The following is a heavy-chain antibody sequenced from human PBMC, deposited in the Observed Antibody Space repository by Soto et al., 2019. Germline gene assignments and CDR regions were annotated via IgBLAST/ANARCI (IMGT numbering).Heavy chain of an antibody. CDR1: GFTFSSYA. V-gene: IGHV3-23*01. CDR3: ANDCSGGSCYHLVNDY. Sequence: EVQLLESGGGLVQPGGSLRLSCAASGFTFSSYAMSWVRQAPGKGLEWVSAIIGSGGSTYYADSVKGRFTISRDNSKNTLYLQMNSLRAEDTAVYYCANDCSGGSCYHLVNDYWGQGTLVTVSS. CDR2: IIGSGGST. J-gene: IGHJ4*02. D-gene: IGHD2-15*01.